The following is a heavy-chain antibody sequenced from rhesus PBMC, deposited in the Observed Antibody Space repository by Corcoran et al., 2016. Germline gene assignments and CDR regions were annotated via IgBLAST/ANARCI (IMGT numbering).Heavy chain of an antibody. V-gene: IGHV4-127*01. CDR3: TRSAPEAGIDAFDF. J-gene: IGHJ3*01. D-gene: IGHD6-31*01. CDR2: IGGKNGLI. Sequence: QVQLRESGPGLVKPSETLSLTCVVSDYSISSSYGWTWIRQSPGKGLEWIGFIGGKNGLIYQNPSLKSRMIISKATSKNHCSLNLNSVTAADTAIYYCTRSAPEAGIDAFDFWGQGLRVTVSS. CDR1: DYSISSSYG.